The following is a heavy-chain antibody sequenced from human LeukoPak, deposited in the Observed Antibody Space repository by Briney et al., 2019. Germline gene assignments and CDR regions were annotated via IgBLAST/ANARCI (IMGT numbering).Heavy chain of an antibody. CDR2: ISSNGGSI. D-gene: IGHD4-17*01. CDR3: ARGGYGDYAAFYYGMDV. CDR1: GFTFNSYA. J-gene: IGHJ6*02. V-gene: IGHV3-64*01. Sequence: GGSLRLSCAASGFTFNSYAMHWVRQAPGKGLEYVSAISSNGGSIYYANSVKGRFTISRDNSKNTLYLQMGSLRAEDMAVYYCARGGYGDYAAFYYGMDVWGQGTTVTVSS.